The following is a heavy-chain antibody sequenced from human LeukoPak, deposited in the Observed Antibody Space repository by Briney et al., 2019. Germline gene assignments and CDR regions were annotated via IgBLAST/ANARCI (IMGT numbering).Heavy chain of an antibody. Sequence: GESLTISCKTSGYSFIDYWIGWVRQMPGKGLEWMGIIYPGDSDTRYSPSFQGQVTISADKSISTAYLQWSSLKASDTAMYNCARLSPQSPAGYWGQGTLVTVSS. CDR2: IYPGDSDT. CDR1: GYSFIDYW. V-gene: IGHV5-51*01. CDR3: ARLSPQSPAGY. J-gene: IGHJ4*02.